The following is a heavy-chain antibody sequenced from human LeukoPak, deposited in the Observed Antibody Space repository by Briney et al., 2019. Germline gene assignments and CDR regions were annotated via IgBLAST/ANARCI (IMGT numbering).Heavy chain of an antibody. Sequence: GGSLRLSCAASGFTFSSYWMSWVRQAPGKGPEWVANIKQDGGEIYYVDSVKGRFTISRDNSKNTLYLQMNSLRAEDTAVYYCARDPDLSGSYFGFDYWGQGTLVTVSS. D-gene: IGHD1-26*01. J-gene: IGHJ4*02. CDR1: GFTFSSYW. V-gene: IGHV3-7*01. CDR3: ARDPDLSGSYFGFDY. CDR2: IKQDGGEI.